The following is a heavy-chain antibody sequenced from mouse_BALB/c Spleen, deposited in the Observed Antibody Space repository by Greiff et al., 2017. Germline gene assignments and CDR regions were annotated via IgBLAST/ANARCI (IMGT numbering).Heavy chain of an antibody. CDR1: GFSLTSYG. Sequence: VQLQESGPGLVQPSQSLSITCTVSGFSLTSYGVHWVRQSPGKGLEWLGVIWSGGSTDYNAAFISRLSISKDNSKSQVFFKMNSLQADDTAIYYCARSGTTVVARYAMDYWGQGTSVTVSS. D-gene: IGHD1-1*01. V-gene: IGHV2-4-1*01. J-gene: IGHJ4*01. CDR2: IWSGGST. CDR3: ARSGTTVVARYAMDY.